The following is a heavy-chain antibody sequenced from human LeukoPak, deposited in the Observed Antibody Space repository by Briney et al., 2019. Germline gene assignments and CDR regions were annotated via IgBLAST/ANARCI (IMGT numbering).Heavy chain of an antibody. CDR3: ARDLTLTDAFDI. CDR2: INPNSGGT. Sequence: EASVKVSCKASGYTFTGYYMHWVRQAPGQGLEWMGWINPNSGGTNYAQKFQGRVTMTRDTSISTAYMELSRLRSDDTAVYYCARDLTLTDAFDIWGQGTMVTVPS. J-gene: IGHJ3*02. V-gene: IGHV1-2*02. CDR1: GYTFTGYY.